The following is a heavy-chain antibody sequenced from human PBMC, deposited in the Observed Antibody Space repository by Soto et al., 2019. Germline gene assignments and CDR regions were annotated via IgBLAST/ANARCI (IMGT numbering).Heavy chain of an antibody. Sequence: KQSQTLSLTCAISGDSVSSNSAAWNWIRQSPSRGLEWLGRTYYRSKWYNDYAVSVKSRITINPDTSKNQFSLQLNSVTPVDMAVDYCARQRGYNRGLLPDAFDIWGQGTMVTVSS. D-gene: IGHD5-12*01. J-gene: IGHJ3*02. CDR1: GDSVSSNSAA. V-gene: IGHV6-1*01. CDR3: ARQRGYNRGLLPDAFDI. CDR2: TYYRSKWYN.